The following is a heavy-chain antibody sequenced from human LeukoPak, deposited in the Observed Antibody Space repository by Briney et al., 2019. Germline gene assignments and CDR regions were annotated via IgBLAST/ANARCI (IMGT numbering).Heavy chain of an antibody. V-gene: IGHV4-59*08. Sequence: SETLSLTCTVSGASINNNFWTWIRQPPGKGLEWIGYIYSSGSANYNPSLKSRVIISRDTSKNQISLNLTSVTAADTALYFCARHRDYYDTWGHGTLVTVSS. J-gene: IGHJ4*01. CDR3: ARHRDYYDT. CDR1: GASINNNF. D-gene: IGHD3-22*01. CDR2: IYSSGSA.